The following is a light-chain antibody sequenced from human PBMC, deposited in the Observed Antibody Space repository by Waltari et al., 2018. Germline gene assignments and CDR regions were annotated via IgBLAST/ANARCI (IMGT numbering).Light chain of an antibody. Sequence: IVLTQFPGTLSLSPGERATLSCRASESFINTYLAWYQQKPGQAPRLRIYAASTRAPGTPDRFSGRESGTDFTLTISRLEPEDVAVYFCQLYSSSLYTFGQGTKLEIK. CDR1: ESFINTY. CDR2: AAS. J-gene: IGKJ2*01. CDR3: QLYSSSLYT. V-gene: IGKV3-20*01.